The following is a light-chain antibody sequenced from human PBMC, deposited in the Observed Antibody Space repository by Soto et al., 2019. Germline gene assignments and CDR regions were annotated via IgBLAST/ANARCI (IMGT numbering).Light chain of an antibody. V-gene: IGKV1-9*01. CDR1: QGISSY. CDR3: QQLNSFT. Sequence: DIQLTQSPSLLSASVGDRVTITCRASQGISSYLAWYQQKPGKAPKLLIYAASTLQSGVPSRFSGSGSGTEFTLTISSLQPEDFATYYCQQLNSFTFGGGTKVDIK. J-gene: IGKJ4*01. CDR2: AAS.